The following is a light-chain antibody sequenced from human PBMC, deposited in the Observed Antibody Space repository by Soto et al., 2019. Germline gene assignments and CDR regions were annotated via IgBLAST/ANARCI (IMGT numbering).Light chain of an antibody. Sequence: QSALTQARSVSGSPGQSVTISCTGTSSDVGGYNFVSWYQQHPGKAPKLMIYEARNRPSGVPDRFSGSKSGNTASLIISGLQAADEADYYCSLYTSENTYVFGTGTKVTVL. J-gene: IGLJ1*01. CDR3: SLYTSENTYV. CDR1: SSDVGGYNF. V-gene: IGLV2-11*01. CDR2: EAR.